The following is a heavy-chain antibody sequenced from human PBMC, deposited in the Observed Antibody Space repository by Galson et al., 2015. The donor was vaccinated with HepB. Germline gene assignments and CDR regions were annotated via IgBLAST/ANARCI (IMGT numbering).Heavy chain of an antibody. V-gene: IGHV3-15*01. J-gene: IGHJ6*02. CDR1: GFTFSNAW. CDR2: IKSKTDGGTT. Sequence: SLRLSCAASGFTFSNAWMSWVRQAPGKGLEWVGRIKSKTDGGTTDYAAPVKGRFTISRDDSKNTLYLQMNSLKTEDTAVYYCTLELRNYYYYYGMDVWGQGTTVTVSS. D-gene: IGHD1-7*01. CDR3: TLELRNYYYYYGMDV.